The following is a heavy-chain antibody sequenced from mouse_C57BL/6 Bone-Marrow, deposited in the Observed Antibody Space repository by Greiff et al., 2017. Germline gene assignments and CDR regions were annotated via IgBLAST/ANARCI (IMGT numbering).Heavy chain of an antibody. J-gene: IGHJ2*01. D-gene: IGHD1-1*01. CDR2: ILPGSGST. Sequence: QVQLKESGAELMKPGASVKLSCKATGYTFTGYWIEWVKQRPGHGLEWIGEILPGSGSTNYNEKFKGKAIFTADTSSTTAYLQLSSLTTEDSAIYYCSRGMLHYGISYKDYWCQGTTLTVSS. CDR3: SRGMLHYGISYKDY. V-gene: IGHV1-9*01. CDR1: GYTFTGYW.